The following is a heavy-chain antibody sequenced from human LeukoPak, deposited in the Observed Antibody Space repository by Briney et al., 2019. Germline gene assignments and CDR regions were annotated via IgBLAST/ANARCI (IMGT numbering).Heavy chain of an antibody. D-gene: IGHD2-21*02. Sequence: GGSLRLSCAASGFTFSDYWMNWVRQAPGKGLEWVANIKEDGTTKHYVDSVKGRFTISRDNAKRSLYLQMNSLRAEDTALYYCARGPSTVVTTRWGQGTLVAVSS. CDR2: IKEDGTTK. CDR1: GFTFSDYW. J-gene: IGHJ4*02. CDR3: ARGPSTVVTTR. V-gene: IGHV3-7*01.